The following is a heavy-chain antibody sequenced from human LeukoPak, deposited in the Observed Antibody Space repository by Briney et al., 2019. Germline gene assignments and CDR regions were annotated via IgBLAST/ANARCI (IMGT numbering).Heavy chain of an antibody. CDR2: ISDSGGRT. CDR3: AKLAVYDILTGYYKNWFDP. V-gene: IGHV3-23*01. Sequence: GGSLRLSCAVSGITLSNYGMSWVRQAPGKGLEWVAGISDSGGRTNYADSVKGRFTISRDNPKNTLYLQMNSLRAEDTALYFCAKLAVYDILTGYYKNWFDPWGQGTLVSVSS. D-gene: IGHD3-9*01. CDR1: GITLSNYG. J-gene: IGHJ5*02.